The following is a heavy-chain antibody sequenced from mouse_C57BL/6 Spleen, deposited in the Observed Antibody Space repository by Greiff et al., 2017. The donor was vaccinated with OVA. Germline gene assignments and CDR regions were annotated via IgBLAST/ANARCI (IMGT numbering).Heavy chain of an antibody. CDR3: ARHEEGSTTVVGGGYAMDY. CDR1: GYTFTEYT. V-gene: IGHV1-62-2*01. CDR2: FYPGSGSI. Sequence: VQLQQSGAELVKPGASVTLSCKASGYTFTEYTIHWVKQRSGQGLEWIGWFYPGSGSIKYNEKFKDKATLTADKSSSTVYMELRRLTSEDSAVYFCARHEEGSTTVVGGGYAMDYWGQGTSVTVSS. D-gene: IGHD1-1*01. J-gene: IGHJ4*01.